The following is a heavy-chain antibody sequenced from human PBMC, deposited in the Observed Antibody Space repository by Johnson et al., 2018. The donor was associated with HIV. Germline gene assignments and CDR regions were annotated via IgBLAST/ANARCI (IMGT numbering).Heavy chain of an antibody. Sequence: VQLVESGGGLVQPGRSLRLSCAASGFTFDDYAMHWVRQVPGKGLEWVSGISWDGGSPYYADSVKGRFTISRDNSKNSLYLQMNSLRAEDTALYYCAKALRTGTPNDAFDIWCQGTMVTVSS. V-gene: IGHV3-43D*03. J-gene: IGHJ3*02. D-gene: IGHD3-10*01. CDR3: AKALRTGTPNDAFDI. CDR2: ISWDGGSP. CDR1: GFTFDDYA.